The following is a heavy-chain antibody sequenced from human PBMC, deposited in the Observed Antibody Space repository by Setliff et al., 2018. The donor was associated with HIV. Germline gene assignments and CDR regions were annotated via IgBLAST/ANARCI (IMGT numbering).Heavy chain of an antibody. CDR3: ARSPGYSSGWTPGDYYYMDV. Sequence: SVKVSCKASGGTFSSYAISWVRQAPGQGLEWMGGIIPIFGTANYAQKFQGRVTITADESTSTAYMELSSLRSEDTAVYYCARSPGYSSGWTPGDYYYMDVWGKGTTVTVSS. CDR2: IIPIFGTA. D-gene: IGHD6-19*01. CDR1: GGTFSSYA. J-gene: IGHJ6*03. V-gene: IGHV1-69*13.